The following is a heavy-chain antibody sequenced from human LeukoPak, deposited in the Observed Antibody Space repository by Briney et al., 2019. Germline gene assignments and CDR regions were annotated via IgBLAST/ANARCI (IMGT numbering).Heavy chain of an antibody. CDR3: AAEEIVIVPTATNSYLGT. J-gene: IGHJ5*02. Sequence: SETLSLTCSVSGASLSNVDFYWTWIRQAPGKGLEWIGYIYNSGSTHFNPSLKSRATISDDTSRNQFSLRLSSVTAADTAVYYCAAEEIVIVPTATNSYLGTWGQGILVTVSS. V-gene: IGHV4-30-4*08. D-gene: IGHD2-2*01. CDR1: GASLSNVDFY. CDR2: IYNSGST.